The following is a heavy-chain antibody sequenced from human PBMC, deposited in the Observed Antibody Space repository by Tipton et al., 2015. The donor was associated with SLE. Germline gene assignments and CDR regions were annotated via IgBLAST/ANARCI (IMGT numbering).Heavy chain of an antibody. CDR3: ARGSSGWYGNFDY. J-gene: IGHJ4*02. Sequence: LRLSCTVSGGSISSYYWSWIRQPPGKGLEWIGYIYYSGSTNYNPSLKSRVTISVDTSKNQFSLKLSSVTAADTAVYYCARGSSGWYGNFDYWGQGTLVTVSS. D-gene: IGHD6-19*01. CDR1: GGSISSYY. V-gene: IGHV4-59*01. CDR2: IYYSGST.